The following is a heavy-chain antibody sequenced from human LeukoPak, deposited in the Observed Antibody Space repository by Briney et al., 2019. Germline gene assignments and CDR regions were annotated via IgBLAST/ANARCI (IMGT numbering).Heavy chain of an antibody. CDR2: ISGSGGST. J-gene: IGHJ4*02. V-gene: IGHV3-23*01. CDR3: ARKAGYYYGSGDY. D-gene: IGHD3-10*01. Sequence: GSLRLSCAASGFTFSSYGMSWVRQAPGKGLEWVSAISGSGGSTYYADSVKGRFTISRDNSKNTLYLQMNSLRAEDTAVYYCARKAGYYYGSGDYWGQGTLVTVSS. CDR1: GFTFSSYG.